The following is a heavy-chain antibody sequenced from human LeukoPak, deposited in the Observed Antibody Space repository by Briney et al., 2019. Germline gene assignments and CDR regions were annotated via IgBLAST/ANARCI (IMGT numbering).Heavy chain of an antibody. CDR1: GGSISSGGYY. CDR2: IYYSGST. J-gene: IGHJ4*02. D-gene: IGHD3-22*01. Sequence: SETLSLTCTVSGGSISSGGYYWSWIRQHPGKGLEWIGYIYYSGSTYYNPSLKSRVTISVDTSKNQFSLKLSSVTAADTAVYYCARGKYYYDSSGPSGLRDWGQGTLVTVSS. CDR3: ARGKYYYDSSGPSGLRD. V-gene: IGHV4-31*03.